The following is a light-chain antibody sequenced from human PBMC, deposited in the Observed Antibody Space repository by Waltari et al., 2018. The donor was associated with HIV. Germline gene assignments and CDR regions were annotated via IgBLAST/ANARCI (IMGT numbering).Light chain of an antibody. J-gene: IGLJ3*02. CDR3: AAWDDSLNGLWV. CDR2: GNN. CDR1: SSNIGSNT. V-gene: IGLV1-44*01. Sequence: QSVLTQPPSTSGTPGQRVTISCSGSSSNIGSNTVNWYQHLPGTAPKLLSYGNNQRPSGVPDRFSGSKSGTSASLAIRGLQSEDEADYYGAAWDDSLNGLWVFGGGTKLTVL.